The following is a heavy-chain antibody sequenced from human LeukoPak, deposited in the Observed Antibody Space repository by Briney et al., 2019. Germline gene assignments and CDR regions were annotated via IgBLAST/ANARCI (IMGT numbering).Heavy chain of an antibody. CDR2: TYYRSKWYN. CDR1: GDSVSSNSAA. D-gene: IGHD1-1*01. J-gene: IGHJ4*02. Sequence: SQTLSLTCAISGDSVSSNSAAWDWIRQSPSRGLEWLGRTYYRSKWYNDYAVSVKSRITINPDTSKNQFSLQLNSVAPEDTAVYYCAREERDPNGPYYFDYWGQGTLVTVSS. CDR3: AREERDPNGPYYFDY. V-gene: IGHV6-1*01.